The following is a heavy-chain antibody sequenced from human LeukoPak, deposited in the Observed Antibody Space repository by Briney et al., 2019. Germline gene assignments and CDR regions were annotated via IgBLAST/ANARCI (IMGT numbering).Heavy chain of an antibody. CDR1: GFTFSSFA. CDR3: ARGSGSSSWTPGDY. D-gene: IGHD6-13*01. V-gene: IGHV3-30-3*01. CDR2: ISYDGSNK. Sequence: GGSLRLSCAASGFTFSSFAMHWVRQAPGKGLEWVVVISYDGSNKYYADSVKGRFTISRDNSKDTLYLQMNSLRTEDTALYYCARGSGSSSWTPGDYWGQGTLVPVSS. J-gene: IGHJ4*02.